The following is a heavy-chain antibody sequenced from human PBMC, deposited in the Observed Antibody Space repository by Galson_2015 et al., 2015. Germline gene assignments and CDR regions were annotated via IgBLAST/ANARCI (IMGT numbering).Heavy chain of an antibody. V-gene: IGHV1-8*01. CDR1: GYTFTSYD. CDR2: MNPNSGNT. Sequence: SVKVSCKASGYTFTSYDINWVRQATGQGLEWMGWMNPNSGNTGYAQKFLGRVTMTRNTSISTAYMELSSLRSEDTAVYYCARSFTIFGVVIGDNYYYYGMDVWGQGTTVTVSS. D-gene: IGHD3-3*01. CDR3: ARSFTIFGVVIGDNYYYYGMDV. J-gene: IGHJ6*02.